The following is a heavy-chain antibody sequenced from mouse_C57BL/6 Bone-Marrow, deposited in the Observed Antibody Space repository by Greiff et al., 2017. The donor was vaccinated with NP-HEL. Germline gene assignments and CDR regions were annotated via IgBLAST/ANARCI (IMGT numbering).Heavy chain of an antibody. V-gene: IGHV1-81*01. Sequence: QVQLQQSGAELARPGASVKLSCKASGYTFTSYGISWVKQRTGQGLEWIGKIYPRSGNTYYNEKFKGKATLTADKSSSTAYMELRSLTSEDSAVYFCARWPLDYDEAYWGQGTLVTVSA. CDR1: GYTFTSYG. CDR3: ARWPLDYDEAY. CDR2: IYPRSGNT. D-gene: IGHD2-4*01. J-gene: IGHJ3*01.